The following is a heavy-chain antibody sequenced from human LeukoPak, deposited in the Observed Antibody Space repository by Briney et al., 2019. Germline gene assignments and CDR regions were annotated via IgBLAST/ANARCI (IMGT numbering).Heavy chain of an antibody. CDR2: IRYDGSDK. J-gene: IGHJ4*02. Sequence: GGSLRLSCAASGFTFSNYGMHWVRQAPGKGLEWVAFIRYDGSDKYYADSVKGRFTISRDNSKNTLYLQMDSLRPEDTAVYYCARDLPSSSWYYFDYWGQGTLVTVSS. D-gene: IGHD6-13*01. CDR3: ARDLPSSSWYYFDY. CDR1: GFTFSNYG. V-gene: IGHV3-30*02.